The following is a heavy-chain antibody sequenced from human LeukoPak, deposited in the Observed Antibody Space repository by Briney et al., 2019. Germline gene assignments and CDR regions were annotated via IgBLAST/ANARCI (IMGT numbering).Heavy chain of an antibody. D-gene: IGHD3-3*01. Sequence: PSETLSLTCTVSGGSVSSGSYYWSWIRQPPGKGLEWIGYIYYSGSTNYNPSLKSRVTISVDTSKNQFSLKLSSVTAADTAVYYCARAPYDFWSGYIDYWGQGTLVTVSS. V-gene: IGHV4-61*01. J-gene: IGHJ4*02. CDR2: IYYSGST. CDR1: GGSVSSGSYY. CDR3: ARAPYDFWSGYIDY.